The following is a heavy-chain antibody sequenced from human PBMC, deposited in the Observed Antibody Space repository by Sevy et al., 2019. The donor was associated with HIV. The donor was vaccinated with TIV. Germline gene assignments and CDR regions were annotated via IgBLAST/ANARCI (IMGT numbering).Heavy chain of an antibody. Sequence: AAGSRRLSCAASGFPVSSNYMSWVRQAPGKGLEWVSVMYSDGSTYHADSVKGRFTISRDNSKNTLYLQMNSLRVEDTAVYYCARGKSGYGYGLDYWGQGTLVTVSS. CDR2: MYSDGST. J-gene: IGHJ4*02. D-gene: IGHD5-18*01. CDR3: ARGKSGYGYGLDY. V-gene: IGHV3-66*01. CDR1: GFPVSSNY.